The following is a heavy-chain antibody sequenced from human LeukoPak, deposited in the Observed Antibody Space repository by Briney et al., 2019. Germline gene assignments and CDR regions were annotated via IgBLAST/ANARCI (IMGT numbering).Heavy chain of an antibody. CDR1: GYTLNGHY. V-gene: IGHV1-2*02. CDR3: ARDSGRYSYDY. J-gene: IGHJ4*02. Sequence: GASVKVSCKASGYTLNGHYVHWVRQAPGQGLEWMGWINPNSGGTKYAPTFQGRVTMTRDTSISTAYMELSSLRSDDTAVYFCARDSGRYSYDYWGQGTLVTVSS. D-gene: IGHD1-26*01. CDR2: INPNSGGT.